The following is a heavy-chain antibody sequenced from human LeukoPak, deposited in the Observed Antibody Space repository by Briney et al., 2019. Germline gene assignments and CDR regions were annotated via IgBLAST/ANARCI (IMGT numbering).Heavy chain of an antibody. Sequence: SETLSLTCTVSGGAISSYYWSWIRQPPGKGLEWIGYIYYSGSTNYNPSLKSRVTISVDTSKNQFSLKLSSVTAADTAVYYCARGRYDYVWGSYRSISYYFDYWGQGTLVTVSS. CDR1: GGAISSYY. J-gene: IGHJ4*02. CDR3: ARGRYDYVWGSYRSISYYFDY. CDR2: IYYSGST. D-gene: IGHD3-16*02. V-gene: IGHV4-59*12.